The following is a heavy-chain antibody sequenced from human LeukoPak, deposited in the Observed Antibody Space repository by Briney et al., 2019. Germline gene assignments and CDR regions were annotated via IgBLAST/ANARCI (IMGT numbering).Heavy chain of an antibody. Sequence: SETLSLTCTVSGGSISSGGYYWSWIRQHPGKGLEWIGYIYYSGSTYYNPSLKSRVTISVDTSKNQFSLKLSSVTAADTAVYYCARGRIHPYDFWSGYYTGHYYMDVWGKGTTVTVSS. CDR1: GGSISSGGYY. J-gene: IGHJ6*03. D-gene: IGHD3-3*01. CDR3: ARGRIHPYDFWSGYYTGHYYMDV. V-gene: IGHV4-31*03. CDR2: IYYSGST.